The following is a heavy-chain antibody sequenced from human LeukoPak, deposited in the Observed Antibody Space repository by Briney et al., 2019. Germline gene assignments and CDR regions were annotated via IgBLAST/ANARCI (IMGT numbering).Heavy chain of an antibody. CDR1: GGSISSYY. D-gene: IGHD6-19*01. V-gene: IGHV4-59*01. CDR2: IYYGGST. CDR3: ARISSGLYYGMDV. J-gene: IGHJ6*02. Sequence: PSETLSLTCTVSGGSISSYYWSWIRQPPGKGLEWIGYIYYGGSTNYNPSLKSRVTISVDTSKNQFSLKLSSVTAADTAVYYCARISSGLYYGMDVWGQGTTVTVSS.